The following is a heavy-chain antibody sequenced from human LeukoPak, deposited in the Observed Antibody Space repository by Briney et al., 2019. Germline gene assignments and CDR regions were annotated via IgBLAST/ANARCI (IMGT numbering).Heavy chain of an antibody. V-gene: IGHV4-59*08. CDR1: GGSISSHY. D-gene: IGHD3-22*01. J-gene: IGHJ4*02. CDR2: MYYTGSP. CDR3: ASFDSSGKTFDY. Sequence: SETLSLTCTVSGGSISSHYWNWIRQPPGKGLEWIGYMYYTGSPNYNPSLKSRVTISVHTSKNQFSLRLSSVTAADTAVYFCASFDSSGKTFDYWGQGTLVTVSS.